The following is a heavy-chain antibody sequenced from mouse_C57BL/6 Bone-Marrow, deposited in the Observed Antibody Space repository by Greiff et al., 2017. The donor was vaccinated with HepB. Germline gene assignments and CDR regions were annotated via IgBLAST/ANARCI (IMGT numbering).Heavy chain of an antibody. V-gene: IGHV2-5*01. D-gene: IGHD2-5*01. Sequence: QVQLQQSGPGLVQPSQSLSITCTVSGFSLTSYGVHWVRQSPGKGLEWLGVIWRGGSTDYNAAFMSRLSITKDNSKSQVFFKMNSLQADDTAIYYCAKKNYYSNYEGGMDYWGQGTSVTVSS. CDR1: GFSLTSYG. CDR3: AKKNYYSNYEGGMDY. J-gene: IGHJ4*01. CDR2: IWRGGST.